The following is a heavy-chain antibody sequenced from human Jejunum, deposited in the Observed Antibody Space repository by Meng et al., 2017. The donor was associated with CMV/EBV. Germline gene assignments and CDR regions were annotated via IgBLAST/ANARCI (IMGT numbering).Heavy chain of an antibody. CDR2: ISGSGDNI. Sequence: PLVGVGAGTVKPGGSLRLSCAASGFTFSNFYINWVRQAPGKGLEWISSISGSGDNIYYADSVRGRFTISRDNAKNSLYLQMNSLRAEDTAVYYCAFRATQVLFDVWGRGTLVTVSS. V-gene: IGHV3-21*01. J-gene: IGHJ2*01. CDR3: AFRATQVLFDV. CDR1: GFTFSNFY. D-gene: IGHD1-1*01.